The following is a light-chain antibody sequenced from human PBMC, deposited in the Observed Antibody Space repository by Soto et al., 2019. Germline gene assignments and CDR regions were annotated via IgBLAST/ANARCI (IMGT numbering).Light chain of an antibody. CDR2: EVS. CDR1: SSDIGAYNS. CDR3: NSRGGSRPYYV. V-gene: IGLV2-14*01. Sequence: QSALTQPASVSGSPGRSITISCTGTSSDIGAYNSVSWYQQYPGRAPKLMIYEVSNRPSGVSARFSASKSGNMASLTISGLQAEDEADYYCNSRGGSRPYYVFXTGTKLTVL. J-gene: IGLJ1*01.